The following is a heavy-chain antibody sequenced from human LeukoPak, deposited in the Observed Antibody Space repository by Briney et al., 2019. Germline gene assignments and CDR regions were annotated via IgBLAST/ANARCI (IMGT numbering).Heavy chain of an antibody. D-gene: IGHD6-13*01. CDR3: ARGYSSSWNYFDY. CDR2: VFDSGGT. CDR1: GGSISNYW. V-gene: IGHV4-59*01. J-gene: IGHJ4*02. Sequence: SETLSLTCTVSGGSISNYWWSWIRQPPGKGLEWIGYVFDSGGTNYNPSLKSRVTISVNTSKKQFSLKLSSVTAADTAVYYCARGYSSSWNYFDYWGQGTLVTVSS.